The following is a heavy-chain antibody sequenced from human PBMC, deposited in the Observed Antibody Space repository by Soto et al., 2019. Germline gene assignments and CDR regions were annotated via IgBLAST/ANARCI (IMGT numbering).Heavy chain of an antibody. V-gene: IGHV3-53*02. J-gene: IGHJ4*02. D-gene: IGHD2-15*01. CDR3: AREGGGVYCSGGSCYGRYFDY. Sequence: EVRLVETGGGLIQPGGSLRLSCVASGFTVSSNYMTWVRQAPGKELEWVSIIYSSGNTYYADSVQGRFTISRDNSKNTLDLQMNNLRVEDTAVYYCAREGGGVYCSGGSCYGRYFDYWGQGTLVTVSA. CDR1: GFTVSSNY. CDR2: IYSSGNT.